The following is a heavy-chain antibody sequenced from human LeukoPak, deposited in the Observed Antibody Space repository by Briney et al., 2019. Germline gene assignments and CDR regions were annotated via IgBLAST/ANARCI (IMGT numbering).Heavy chain of an antibody. V-gene: IGHV4-59*01. J-gene: IGHJ6*02. D-gene: IGHD6-19*01. CDR1: GGSISSYY. Sequence: SETLSLTCTVPGGSISSYYWSWIRQPPGKGLEWIGYIYYSGSTNYNPSLKSRVTISVDTSKNQFSLKLSSVTAADTAVYYCARSDDSSGWNYYYYYYGMDVWGQGTTVTVSS. CDR2: IYYSGST. CDR3: ARSDDSSGWNYYYYYYGMDV.